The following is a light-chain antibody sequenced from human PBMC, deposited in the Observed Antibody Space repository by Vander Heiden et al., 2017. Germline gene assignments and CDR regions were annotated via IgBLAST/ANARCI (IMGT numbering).Light chain of an antibody. Sequence: IVKIQPSASLAAALRDTATINCKSSQSVLYSSNNKIYLAWYQQKPGQPPKLLIYWASTRESGVPDRFSGSGSGTDFTLTISSLQAEDVAVYYCQQYYYTPPCAFGQGTKVEIK. CDR1: QSVLYSSNNKIY. J-gene: IGKJ1*01. V-gene: IGKV4-1*01. CDR2: WAS. CDR3: QQYYYTPPCA.